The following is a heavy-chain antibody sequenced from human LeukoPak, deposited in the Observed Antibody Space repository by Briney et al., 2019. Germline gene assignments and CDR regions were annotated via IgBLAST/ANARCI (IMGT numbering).Heavy chain of an antibody. Sequence: ASVKVSCKASGYTFIGYFMHWVRQAPGQGLEWMGIINPSGGSTNYAQKFQGRVTMTRDTSTSTVYMELSSLRSEDTAVYYCARGDHVRIYAESAFDIWGQGTMVTVSS. CDR3: ARGDHVRIYAESAFDI. CDR2: INPSGGST. D-gene: IGHD5/OR15-5a*01. V-gene: IGHV1-46*01. CDR1: GYTFIGYF. J-gene: IGHJ3*02.